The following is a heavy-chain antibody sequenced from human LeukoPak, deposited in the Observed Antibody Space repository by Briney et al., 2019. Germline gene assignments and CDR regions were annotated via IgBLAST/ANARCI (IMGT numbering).Heavy chain of an antibody. D-gene: IGHD5-24*01. V-gene: IGHV1-8*01. CDR1: GYTFTSYD. Sequence: ASVKVSCKASGYTFTSYDINWVRQATEQGLEWMGWMNPNSGNTGYAQKFQGRVTLTRDMSTSTDYLELSSLRSEDTAVYYCARDNSVRDEAWWFNPWGQGTLVTVSS. CDR2: MNPNSGNT. CDR3: ARDNSVRDEAWWFNP. J-gene: IGHJ5*02.